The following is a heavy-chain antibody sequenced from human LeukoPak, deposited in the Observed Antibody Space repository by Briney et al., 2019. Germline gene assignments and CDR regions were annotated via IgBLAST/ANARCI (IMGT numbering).Heavy chain of an antibody. CDR2: ISGSGGST. CDR1: GFTFSNYV. V-gene: IGHV3-23*01. CDR3: AKDRPARYYYDSSGDPYYFDY. Sequence: GGSLRLSCAASGFTFSNYVVSWVRQAPGTGLEWVVGISGSGGSTFYADSVKGRFTISRDNSRDTLYLQMNCLRAEDTAVYYCAKDRPARYYYDSSGDPYYFDYWGQGTLVTVSS. D-gene: IGHD3-22*01. J-gene: IGHJ4*02.